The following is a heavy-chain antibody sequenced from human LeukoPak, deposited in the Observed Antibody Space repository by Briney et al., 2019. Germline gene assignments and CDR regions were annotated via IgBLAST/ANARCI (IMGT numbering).Heavy chain of an antibody. J-gene: IGHJ4*02. CDR2: IYYSGST. CDR3: ARNVVPYGSGSSAIGY. D-gene: IGHD3-10*01. V-gene: IGHV4-59*01. Sequence: SETLSLTCTVPGDSISSYYWSCIRQPPGKGLEWIGYIYYSGSTNYNPSLKSRVTISVDTSKNQFSLKLSSVTAADTAVYYCARNVVPYGSGSSAIGYWGQGTLITVSS. CDR1: GDSISSYY.